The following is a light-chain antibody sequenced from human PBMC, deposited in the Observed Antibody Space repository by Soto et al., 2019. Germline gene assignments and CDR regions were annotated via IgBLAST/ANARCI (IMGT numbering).Light chain of an antibody. CDR2: GAS. J-gene: IGKJ5*01. CDR3: QLFNSYPLT. CDR1: QGISSG. V-gene: IGKV1-13*02. Sequence: AIQLTQSPSSLSASVGDRVTITCRASQGISSGLAWYQQKPGKPPELLIHGASTLESGVPSRFSGSGSGTDFSLTISSLQSEDFATYYCQLFNSYPLTFGQGTRLEIK.